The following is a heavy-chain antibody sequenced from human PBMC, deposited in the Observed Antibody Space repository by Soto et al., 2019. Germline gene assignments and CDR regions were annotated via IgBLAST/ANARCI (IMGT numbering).Heavy chain of an antibody. V-gene: IGHV3-23*01. CDR3: AKRDTTSPRGAFDI. CDR2: ISGRGGTT. D-gene: IGHD2-2*01. J-gene: IGHJ3*02. CDR1: GFTFSNFA. Sequence: PGGSLRLSCAASGFTFSNFAMNWVRQAPGKGLEWVSGISGRGGTTYYADSVQGRFTISRDNSKNTLYLQMNSLRAGDTALYYCAKRDTTSPRGAFDIWGQGTMVTVSS.